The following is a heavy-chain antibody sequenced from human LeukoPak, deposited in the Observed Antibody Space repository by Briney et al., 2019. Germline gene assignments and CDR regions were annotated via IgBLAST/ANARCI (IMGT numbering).Heavy chain of an antibody. CDR3: ARDSPDGYSHGHRYYNMDV. Sequence: SETLSLTCAVSGGSISGYYWTWIRQSAGRGLEFIGRIHFAGSTNYNPSLGSRLTLSTDPSKNQISLWLSSVTAADAAVYYCARDSPDGYSHGHRYYNMDVWGKGTTVTVSS. CDR2: IHFAGST. V-gene: IGHV4-4*07. J-gene: IGHJ6*03. D-gene: IGHD6-13*01. CDR1: GGSISGYY.